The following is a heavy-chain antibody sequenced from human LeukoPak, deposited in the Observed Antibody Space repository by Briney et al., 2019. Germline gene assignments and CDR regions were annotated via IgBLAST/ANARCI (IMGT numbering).Heavy chain of an antibody. CDR1: GFTFSSYG. D-gene: IGHD3-9*01. CDR2: IWYDGSNK. J-gene: IGHJ4*02. CDR3: ARDRRYDILTGYYYYFDY. V-gene: IGHV3-33*01. Sequence: GGSLRLSCAASGFTFSSYGMHWVRQAPGKGLEWVAVIWYDGSNKYYADSVKGRFTISRDNSKNTLYLQMNSLRAEDTAVYYCARDRRYDILTGYYYYFDYWGQGTLVTVSS.